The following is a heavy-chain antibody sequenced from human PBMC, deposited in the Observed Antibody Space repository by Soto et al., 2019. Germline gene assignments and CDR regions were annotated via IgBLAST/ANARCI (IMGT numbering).Heavy chain of an antibody. D-gene: IGHD2-15*01. CDR2: INHSGTT. Sequence: SETLSLTGAVYGGSVSGYFWGWIRQPPGKGLEWIGEINHSGTTSYRPSLDSRVTTSVDTSKDQFFLRLSSVTAADTAISYCARRHCRPNYCSYFDYWGRGPLVTVSS. V-gene: IGHV4-34*01. CDR1: GGSVSGYF. CDR3: ARRHCRPNYCSYFDY. J-gene: IGHJ4*02.